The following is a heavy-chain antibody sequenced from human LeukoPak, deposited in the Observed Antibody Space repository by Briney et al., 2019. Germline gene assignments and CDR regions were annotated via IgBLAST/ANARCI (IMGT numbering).Heavy chain of an antibody. CDR2: INPNSGGT. CDR1: GYTFTGYY. Sequence: GASVKVSCKASGYTFTGYYMHWVRQAPGQGLEWMGWINPNSGGTNYAQKFQGRVTMTRDTSISTAYMELSRLRSDDTAVYYCAKDSEASSFWGGYQGDDYWGQGTLVTVSS. J-gene: IGHJ4*02. V-gene: IGHV1-2*02. CDR3: AKDSEASSFWGGYQGDDY. D-gene: IGHD3-3*01.